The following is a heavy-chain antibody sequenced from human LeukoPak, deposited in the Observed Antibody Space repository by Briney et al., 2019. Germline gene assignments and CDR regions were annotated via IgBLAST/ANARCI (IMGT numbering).Heavy chain of an antibody. CDR3: ARAHVDTAMASHFDY. Sequence: PSETLSLTCTVSGGSISSSSYYWGWIRQPSGKGLEWIGSIYYSRSTYYNPSLKSRVTISVDTSKNQFSLKLSSVTAADTAVYYCARAHVDTAMASHFDYWGQGTLVTVSS. CDR1: GGSISSSSYY. J-gene: IGHJ4*02. D-gene: IGHD5-18*01. V-gene: IGHV4-39*07. CDR2: IYYSRST.